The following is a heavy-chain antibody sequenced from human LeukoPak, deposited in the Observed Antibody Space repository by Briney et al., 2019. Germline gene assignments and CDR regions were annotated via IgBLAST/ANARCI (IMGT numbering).Heavy chain of an antibody. D-gene: IGHD3-22*01. CDR3: ARSPTEYYDSSGFDY. CDR1: GFTYSSYN. J-gene: IGHJ4*02. V-gene: IGHV3-21*01. Sequence: GGSLRLSCAASGFTYSSYNMNWVRQAPGKGQEWVSSISSSSSYIYYADSVKGRFTISRDNAKNSLYLQMNSLRAEDTAVYYCARSPTEYYDSSGFDYWGQGTLVTVSS. CDR2: ISSSSSYI.